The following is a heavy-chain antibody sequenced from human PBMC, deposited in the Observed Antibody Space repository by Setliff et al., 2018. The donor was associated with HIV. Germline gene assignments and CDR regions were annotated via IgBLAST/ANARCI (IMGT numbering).Heavy chain of an antibody. D-gene: IGHD3-16*01. J-gene: IGHJ5*02. CDR3: AKDYTPTFWEYNWFDV. CDR1: GFTFNYHA. Sequence: GESLKISCAASGFTFNYHAMTWVRQAPGKGLEWVSGISGSGDSTFYAHSVKGRFTISRDNSRDTLYLEMNSLRAEDTALYYCAKDYTPTFWEYNWFDVWGQGTQVTVSS. V-gene: IGHV3-23*01. CDR2: ISGSGDST.